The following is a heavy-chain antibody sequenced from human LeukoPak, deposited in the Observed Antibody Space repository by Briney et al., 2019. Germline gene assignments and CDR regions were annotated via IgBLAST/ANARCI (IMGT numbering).Heavy chain of an antibody. CDR3: ARYEVPFPLWYGFAFDI. CDR2: IYYSGST. V-gene: IGHV4-59*01. D-gene: IGHD2-15*01. CDR1: GFTFSSYA. Sequence: GSLRLSCAASGFTFSSYAMSWVRQAPGKGLEWIGYIYYSGSTNYNPSLKSRVTISVDTSKNQFSLKLSSVTAADTAVYYCARYEVPFPLWYGFAFDIWGQGTMVTVSS. J-gene: IGHJ3*02.